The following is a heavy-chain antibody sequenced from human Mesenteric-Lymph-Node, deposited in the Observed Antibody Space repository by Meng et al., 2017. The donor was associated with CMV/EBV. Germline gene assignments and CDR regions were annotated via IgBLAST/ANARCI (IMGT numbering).Heavy chain of an antibody. CDR3: TRDSRRYFDL. V-gene: IGHV6-1*01. CDR1: VDSVSSHSAA. Sequence: AISVDSVSSHSAASHWLRQSPSRGLEWLGRTYSRSTWYNDYAVSVKSRITITPDTSKNQFSLQLNSVTPEDTAVYYCTRDSRRYFDLWGRGTLVTVSS. J-gene: IGHJ2*01. CDR2: TYSRSTWYN.